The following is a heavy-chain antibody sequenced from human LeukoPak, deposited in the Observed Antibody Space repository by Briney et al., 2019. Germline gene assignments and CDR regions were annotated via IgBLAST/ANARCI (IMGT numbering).Heavy chain of an antibody. CDR2: IYYSGST. V-gene: IGHV4-39*07. Sequence: TETLSLTCTVSGGSISSSSYYWGWIRQPPGKGLEWIGSIYYSGSTYYNPSLKSRVTISVDTSKNQFSLKLSSVTAADTAVYYCARGGSVVAARLDYWGQGTLVTVSS. CDR3: ARGGSVVAARLDY. D-gene: IGHD2-15*01. J-gene: IGHJ4*02. CDR1: GGSISSSSYY.